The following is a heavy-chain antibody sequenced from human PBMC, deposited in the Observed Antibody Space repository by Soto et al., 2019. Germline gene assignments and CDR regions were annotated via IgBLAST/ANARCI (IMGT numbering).Heavy chain of an antibody. V-gene: IGHV1-2*02. Sequence: QVQLVQSGAEVKKPGASVKVSCKASGYIFSDYYMHWVRQAPGQGLDCMGWIKPNSGDTIYAQKLQGMVTVTGDPSISTAYMELSRLTSDDSAVYYCVRGRAVAGINDEAFDLWGQGTMVTVSS. CDR1: GYIFSDYY. CDR2: IKPNSGDT. CDR3: VRGRAVAGINDEAFDL. J-gene: IGHJ3*01. D-gene: IGHD6-19*01.